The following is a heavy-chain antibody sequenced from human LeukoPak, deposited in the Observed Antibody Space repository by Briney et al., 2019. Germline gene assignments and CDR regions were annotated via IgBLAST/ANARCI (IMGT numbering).Heavy chain of an antibody. V-gene: IGHV4-34*01. CDR3: AKDLLAAAGNDAFDI. D-gene: IGHD6-13*01. CDR2: INHSGST. J-gene: IGHJ3*02. Sequence: SETPSLTCAVYGGSFSGYYWSWIRQPPRKGLEWIGEINHSGSTNYNPSLKSRVTISVDTSKNQFSLKLSSVTAADTAVYYCAKDLLAAAGNDAFDIWGQGTMVTVSS. CDR1: GGSFSGYY.